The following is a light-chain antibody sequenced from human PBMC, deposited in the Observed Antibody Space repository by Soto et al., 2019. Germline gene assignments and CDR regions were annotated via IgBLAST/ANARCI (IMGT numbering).Light chain of an antibody. CDR2: GAS. V-gene: IGKV3-15*01. CDR1: QSVNLN. J-gene: IGKJ4*01. Sequence: IVMTQSPATLSVSPGETATLSCRASQSVNLNMAWYQQKPGQAPRLLIYGASIRATGIPARFSGSGAGTEFTLTINSLQSEDSAVYYCQQCVSWPPLTFGGGTTVEI. CDR3: QQCVSWPPLT.